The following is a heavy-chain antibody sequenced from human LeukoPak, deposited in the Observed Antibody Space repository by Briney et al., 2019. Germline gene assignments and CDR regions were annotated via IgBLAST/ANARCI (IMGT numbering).Heavy chain of an antibody. CDR3: ARDSHKYSSGCADY. J-gene: IGHJ4*02. Sequence: PGGSLRLSCAASGFTFSSYSMNWVRQAPGKGLEWVSSISSSSSYIYYADSVKGRFTISRDNAKNSLYLQMNSLRAEDTAVYYCARDSHKYSSGCADYWGQGTLVTVSS. CDR2: ISSSSSYI. CDR1: GFTFSSYS. V-gene: IGHV3-21*01. D-gene: IGHD6-19*01.